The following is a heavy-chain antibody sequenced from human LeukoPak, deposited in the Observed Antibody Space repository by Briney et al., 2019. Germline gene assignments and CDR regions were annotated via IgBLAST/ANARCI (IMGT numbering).Heavy chain of an antibody. Sequence: ASVKVSCKASGYTFTGYYMHWVRQAPGQGLEWMGIINPSGGSTSYAQKFQGRVTMTRDTSTSTVYMELSSLRSEDTAVYYCARDRHDYCYGMDVWGQGTTVTVSS. CDR1: GYTFTGYY. CDR2: INPSGGST. CDR3: ARDRHDYCYGMDV. J-gene: IGHJ6*02. V-gene: IGHV1-46*01.